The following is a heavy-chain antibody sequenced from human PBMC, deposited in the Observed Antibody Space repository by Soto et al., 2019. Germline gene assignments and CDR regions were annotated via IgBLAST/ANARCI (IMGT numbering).Heavy chain of an antibody. CDR3: ARGLCTGGTCYGLTVDF. Sequence: ASVKVSCKASGYTFTDYYMHWVRQAPGQGFEWMGWMSPFSGNTGSAQKFQGRVSLTRNTSINTSYMELSSLTSDDTAVYYCARGLCTGGTCYGLTVDFWGQGTTVTVSS. J-gene: IGHJ3*01. CDR2: MSPFSGNT. V-gene: IGHV1-8*02. D-gene: IGHD2-15*01. CDR1: GYTFTDYY.